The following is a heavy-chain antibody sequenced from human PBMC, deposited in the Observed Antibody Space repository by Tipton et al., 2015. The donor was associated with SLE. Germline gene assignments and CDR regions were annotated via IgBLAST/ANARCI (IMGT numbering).Heavy chain of an antibody. V-gene: IGHV3-53*01. CDR1: GFTVSSNY. CDR2: IYSGGST. CDR3: AKDLPTAMVFFDY. D-gene: IGHD5-18*01. J-gene: IGHJ4*02. Sequence: SLRLSCAASGFTVSSNYMSWVRQAPGKGLEWVSVIYSGGSTYYADSVKGRFTISRDNSKNTLYLQMNSLRAEDTAVYYCAKDLPTAMVFFDYWGQGTLVTGSS.